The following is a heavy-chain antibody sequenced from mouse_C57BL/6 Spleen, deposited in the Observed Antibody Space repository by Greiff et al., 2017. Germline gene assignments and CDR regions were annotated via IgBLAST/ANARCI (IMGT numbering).Heavy chain of an antibody. J-gene: IGHJ1*03. V-gene: IGHV7-3*01. CDR1: GFTFTDYY. CDR3: ARSPFYYYGSSPYWYFDV. Sequence: DVKLVESGGGLVQPGGSLSLSCAASGFTFTDYYMSWVRQPPGKALEWLGFIRNKANGYTTEYSASVKGRFTISRDNSQSILYLQMNALRAEDSATYYCARSPFYYYGSSPYWYFDVWGTGTTVTVSS. D-gene: IGHD1-1*01. CDR2: IRNKANGYTT.